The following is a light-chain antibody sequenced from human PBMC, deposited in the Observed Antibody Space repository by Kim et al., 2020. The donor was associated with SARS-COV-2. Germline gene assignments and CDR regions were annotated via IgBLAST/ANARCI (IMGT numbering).Light chain of an antibody. V-gene: IGLV3-1*01. CDR1: KLGDKY. CDR2: QDS. Sequence: VSPGQTARSTCSGDKLGDKYACWYQQKPGQSPVLVIYQDSKRPSGIPERFSGSNSGNTATLTISGTQAMDEADYYCQAWDSSTVVFGGGTQLTVL. CDR3: QAWDSSTVV. J-gene: IGLJ2*01.